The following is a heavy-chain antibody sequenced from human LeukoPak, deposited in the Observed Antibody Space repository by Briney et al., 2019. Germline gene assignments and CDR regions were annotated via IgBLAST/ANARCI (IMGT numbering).Heavy chain of an antibody. J-gene: IGHJ4*02. Sequence: GGSLRLSCAASGFTFSSYSMNWVRQAPGKGLEWVSSISSSSSSYIYYADSVKGRFTISRDNAKNSLYLQMNSLRAEDTAVYYCAREGAAVAGRFDYWGQGTLVTVSS. CDR2: ISSSSSSYI. CDR1: GFTFSSYS. V-gene: IGHV3-21*01. D-gene: IGHD6-19*01. CDR3: AREGAAVAGRFDY.